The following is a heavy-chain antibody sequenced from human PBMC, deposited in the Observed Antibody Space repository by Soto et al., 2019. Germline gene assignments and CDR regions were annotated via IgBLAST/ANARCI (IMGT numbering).Heavy chain of an antibody. CDR2: IGSSSSAI. Sequence: GGSLRLSCAASGFTFSNYGMNWVRQAPGKGLEWVSYIGSSSSAIYYAESVKGRFTISRDNAKNSLYLQMNSLRDEDTAVYYCARAALYGYDYWGQGTLVTVSS. CDR3: ARAALYGYDY. D-gene: IGHD4-17*01. J-gene: IGHJ4*02. V-gene: IGHV3-48*02. CDR1: GFTFSNYG.